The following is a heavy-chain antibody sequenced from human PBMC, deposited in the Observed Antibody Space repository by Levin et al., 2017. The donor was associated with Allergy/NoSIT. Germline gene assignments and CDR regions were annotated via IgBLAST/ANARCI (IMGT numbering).Heavy chain of an antibody. V-gene: IGHV4-39*01. J-gene: IGHJ4*02. Sequence: SETLSLTCIVSGGSITTRSYYWGWVRQPPGMGLEWIGTIYNSADTLYNPSLQSRATISVDTSKNEFSLKLRSVTAADSAVYYCARSGIGVAATDSWGQGPLVTVSS. CDR3: ARSGIGVAATDS. CDR1: GGSITTRSYY. CDR2: IYNSADT. D-gene: IGHD6-19*01.